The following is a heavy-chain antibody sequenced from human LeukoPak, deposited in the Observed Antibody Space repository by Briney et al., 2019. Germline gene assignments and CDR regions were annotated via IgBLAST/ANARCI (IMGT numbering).Heavy chain of an antibody. V-gene: IGHV3-23*01. CDR2: ISGSGTGT. Sequence: GGSLRLSCAASGFAFSSSAMSWVRQAPGKGLDWVSAISGSGTGTYYADSVKGRFTISRDNSKNTLYLQMNSLRAADTAVYYCAKEGGTGTRFDYWGQGTLVTVSS. D-gene: IGHD1-7*01. CDR1: GFAFSSSA. J-gene: IGHJ4*02. CDR3: AKEGGTGTRFDY.